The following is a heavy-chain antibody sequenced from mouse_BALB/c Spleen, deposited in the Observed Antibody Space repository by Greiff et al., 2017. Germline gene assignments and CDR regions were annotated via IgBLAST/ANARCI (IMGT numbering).Heavy chain of an antibody. CDR1: GFTFSSYG. Sequence: EVKLMESGGDLVKPGGSLKLSCAASGFTFSSYGMSWVRQTPDKRLEWVATISSGGSYTYYPDSVKGRFTISRDNAKNTLYLQMSSLKSEDTAMYYCARRDPLEGFAYWGQGTLVTVSA. V-gene: IGHV5-6*02. J-gene: IGHJ3*01. CDR3: ARRDPLEGFAY. CDR2: ISSGGSYT. D-gene: IGHD2-10*02.